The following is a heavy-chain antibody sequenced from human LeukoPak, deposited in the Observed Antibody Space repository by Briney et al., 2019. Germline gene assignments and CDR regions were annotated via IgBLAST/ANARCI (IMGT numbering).Heavy chain of an antibody. CDR1: GDSFSSNSAA. J-gene: IGHJ5*02. CDR3: ARVNPALGYCSGGSCYSIGGWFDP. Sequence: SQTLSLTCAISGDSFSSNSAAWNWIRQSPSRGLEWLGRTYYRSKLYNDYAVSVKSRITINPDTSKNQFSLQLNSVPPEDTAVYYCARVNPALGYCSGGSCYSIGGWFDPWGQGTLVTVSS. V-gene: IGHV6-1*01. CDR2: TYYRSKLYN. D-gene: IGHD2-15*01.